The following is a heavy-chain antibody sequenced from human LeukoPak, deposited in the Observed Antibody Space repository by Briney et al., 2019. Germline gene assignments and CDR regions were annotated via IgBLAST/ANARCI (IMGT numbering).Heavy chain of an antibody. V-gene: IGHV3-23*01. CDR3: AKDHYDSSSYAFDI. Sequence: GGSLRLSCTASGFTFGDYAMSWFRQAPGKGLEWVSGISDSGGSTYYADSVKGRFTISRDNSKNTLYLQMNSLRAKDTAVYYCAKDHYDSSSYAFDIWGQGTMVTVSS. CDR1: GFTFGDYA. D-gene: IGHD3-22*01. CDR2: ISDSGGST. J-gene: IGHJ3*02.